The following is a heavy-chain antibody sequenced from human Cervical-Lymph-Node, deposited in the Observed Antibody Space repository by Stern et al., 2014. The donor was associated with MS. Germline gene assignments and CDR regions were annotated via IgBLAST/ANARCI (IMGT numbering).Heavy chain of an antibody. D-gene: IGHD4-23*01. CDR3: ARGRGGNYRYYFDY. Sequence: EVQLVESGGGLVKPGGSLRLSCAASGFTFSSYSMNWVRQAPGKGLEWVASISSGGSYIYYADSLKGRFTISRDNAKNSLYLQMNSLRAEDTAVYYCARGRGGNYRYYFDYGGQGTLVTVSS. CDR2: ISSGGSYI. J-gene: IGHJ4*02. CDR1: GFTFSSYS. V-gene: IGHV3-21*01.